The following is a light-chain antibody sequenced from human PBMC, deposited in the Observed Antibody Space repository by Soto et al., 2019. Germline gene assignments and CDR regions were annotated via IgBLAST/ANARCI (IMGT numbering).Light chain of an antibody. V-gene: IGKV3-15*01. CDR2: GAS. CDR1: QTVGTY. Sequence: EIVMTQSPATLSVSPGERATLSCRASQTVGTYLAWYRQRPGQAPRLLIYGASTRATGVPARFSGSGSGTEFTLTIRSMQSEDFAVYYCQHYVNWPLTFGGGTKVHI. J-gene: IGKJ4*01. CDR3: QHYVNWPLT.